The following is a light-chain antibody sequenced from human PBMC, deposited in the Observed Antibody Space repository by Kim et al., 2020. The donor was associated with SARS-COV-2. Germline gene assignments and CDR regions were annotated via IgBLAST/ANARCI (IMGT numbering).Light chain of an antibody. CDR2: TDN. V-gene: IGLV3-9*01. CDR1: NIGSKD. J-gene: IGLJ2*01. Sequence: SYELTQPLSVSVALGQTARITCGGNNIGSKDVHWYQQKPGQAPVLVIYTDNDRPSGIPERFSGSSSGNTATLTLSRAQAGDEADYYCQVWDSSTVV. CDR3: QVWDSSTVV.